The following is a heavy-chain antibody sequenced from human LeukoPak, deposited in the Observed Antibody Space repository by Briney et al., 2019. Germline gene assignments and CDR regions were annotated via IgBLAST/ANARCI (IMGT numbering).Heavy chain of an antibody. V-gene: IGHV4-59*01. CDR3: ARVAFPMGDSSGYLDY. CDR2: IYYSGST. J-gene: IGHJ4*02. CDR1: GGSISSYY. Sequence: SETLSLTCTVSGGSISSYYCSWIRQPPGKGLEWIGYIYYSGSTNYNPSLKSRVTISVDTSKNQFSLELSSVTAADTAVYYCARVAFPMGDSSGYLDYWGQGTLVTVSS. D-gene: IGHD3-22*01.